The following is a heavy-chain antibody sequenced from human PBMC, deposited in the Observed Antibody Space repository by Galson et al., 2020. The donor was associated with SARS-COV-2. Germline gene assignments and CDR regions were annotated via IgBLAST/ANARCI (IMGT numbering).Heavy chain of an antibody. CDR2: ISYDGSNN. J-gene: IGHJ1*01. V-gene: IGHV3-30-3*01. Sequence: TGGSLRLSCAASGFTFSSYAMHWVRQAPGTGLEWVAVISYDGSNNYYADSVKGRFTISRDNSKNTLYLQMNSLRAEDTAVYYCARGSYDYVWGSYSFQHWGQGTLVTVSS. CDR3: ARGSYDYVWGSYSFQH. CDR1: GFTFSSYA. D-gene: IGHD3-16*01.